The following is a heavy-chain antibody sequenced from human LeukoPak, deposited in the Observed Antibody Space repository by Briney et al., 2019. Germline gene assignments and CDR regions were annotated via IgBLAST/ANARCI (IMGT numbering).Heavy chain of an antibody. CDR1: GFTFSSYA. J-gene: IGHJ5*02. CDR3: AKAPYSSGWYERFDP. CDR2: ISGSGGST. V-gene: IGHV3-23*01. D-gene: IGHD6-19*01. Sequence: GGSLRLSCAAYGFTFSSYAMSWVRQAPGKGLEWVSAISGSGGSTYYADSVKGRFTISRDNSKNTLYLQMNSLRAEDTAVYYCAKAPYSSGWYERFDPWGQGTLVTVSS.